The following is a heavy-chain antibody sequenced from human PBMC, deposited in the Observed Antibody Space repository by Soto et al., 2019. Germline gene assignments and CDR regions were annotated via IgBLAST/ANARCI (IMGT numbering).Heavy chain of an antibody. V-gene: IGHV4-4*02. CDR1: GGSISSGNW. CDR2: LNHSGST. J-gene: IGHJ4*02. CDR3: AKCITALGPIDY. Sequence: QVQLQESGPGLVKPSGTLSLTCAVSGGSISSGNWWSWVRQPPGKGLEWIGELNHSGSTNYNPSLKSRVTISLDKSKNQFSLKLSSVTAADTAVYYCAKCITALGPIDYWGQGTLVTVSS. D-gene: IGHD6-6*01.